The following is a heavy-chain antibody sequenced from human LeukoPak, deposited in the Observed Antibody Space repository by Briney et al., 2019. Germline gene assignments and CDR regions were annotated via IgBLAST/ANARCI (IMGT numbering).Heavy chain of an antibody. D-gene: IGHD2-15*01. CDR3: ARGRYCSGGSCYNGMDV. J-gene: IGHJ6*02. V-gene: IGHV1-69*04. CDR1: GGTFSSYA. CDR2: IIPILGIA. Sequence: ASVKVSCKASGGTFSSYAISWVRQAPGQGLEWMGRIIPILGIANYAQKFQGRVTITADKSTSTAYMELSSLRSEDTAVYYCARGRYCSGGSCYNGMDVWGQGTTVTVSS.